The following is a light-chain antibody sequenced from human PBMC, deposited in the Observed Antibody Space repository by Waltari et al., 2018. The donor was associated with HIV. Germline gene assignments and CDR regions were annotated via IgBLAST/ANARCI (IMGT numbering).Light chain of an antibody. V-gene: IGKV4-1*01. CDR3: QQCYSTPYT. J-gene: IGKJ2*01. CDR2: WAS. Sequence: DIVMTQSPDSLAVSLGERATINCKSSQSVLSSSKNKNYLTWYQQKPGQPPKLLLFWASTRQSGVPDRFSGSGSGADFTLTISSLQAEDVAVYYCQQCYSTPYTFGQGTKLEIK. CDR1: QSVLSSSKNKNY.